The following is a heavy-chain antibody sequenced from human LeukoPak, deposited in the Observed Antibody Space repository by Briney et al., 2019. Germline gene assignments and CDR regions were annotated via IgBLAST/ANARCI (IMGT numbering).Heavy chain of an antibody. D-gene: IGHD3-16*01. Sequence: PGGSLRLSCAASGFTFSSYSMNWVRQAPGKGLEWVSSISSSSSYIYYADSVKGRFTISRDSAKNSLYLQMNSLRAEDTAMYYCARSDYDYFDYWGQGTLVTVSS. V-gene: IGHV3-21*01. CDR2: ISSSSSYI. J-gene: IGHJ4*02. CDR3: ARSDYDYFDY. CDR1: GFTFSSYS.